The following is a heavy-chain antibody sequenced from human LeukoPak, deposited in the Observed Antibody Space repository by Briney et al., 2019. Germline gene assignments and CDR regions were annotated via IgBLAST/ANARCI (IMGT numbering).Heavy chain of an antibody. CDR3: ATSPRLYYYYGMDV. J-gene: IGHJ6*02. CDR1: GSTFGNNV. CDR2: FSASSGTT. Sequence: GGSLRLSCAASGSTFGNNVMSWVRQAPGKGLEWVSAFSASSGTTYYVDSVKGRFTISRDNSKNTLYLQMNSLRAEDTAVYYCATSPRLYYYYGMDVWGQGTTVTVSS. V-gene: IGHV3-23*01.